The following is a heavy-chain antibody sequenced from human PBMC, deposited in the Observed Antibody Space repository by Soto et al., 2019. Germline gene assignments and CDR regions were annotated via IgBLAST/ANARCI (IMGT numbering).Heavy chain of an antibody. CDR2: ISAYNGNT. J-gene: IGHJ6*02. D-gene: IGHD3-3*01. Sequence: ASVKVSCKASGYTFPSYGISWVRQAPGQGLEWMGWISAYNGNTNYAQKLQGRVTMTTDTSTSTAYMELRSLRSDDTAVYYCARDVGSIRFLEWLFAPGLDVWGQGTTVTVSS. CDR3: ARDVGSIRFLEWLFAPGLDV. CDR1: GYTFPSYG. V-gene: IGHV1-18*04.